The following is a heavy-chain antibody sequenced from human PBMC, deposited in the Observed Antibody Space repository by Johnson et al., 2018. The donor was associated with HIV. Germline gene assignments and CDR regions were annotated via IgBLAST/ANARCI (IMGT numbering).Heavy chain of an antibody. Sequence: QVQLVESGGGVVQPGRSLRLSCAASAFAFSSYVMHWVRQAPGKGLEWVAVISYDGSNKYYADSVKGRFTISRDNSKNTLYLQMNSLKAEDTTVYYCVKGIDSSSWYAFDIWGQGTMVTVSS. CDR1: AFAFSSYV. J-gene: IGHJ3*02. CDR2: ISYDGSNK. CDR3: VKGIDSSSWYAFDI. V-gene: IGHV3-30*04. D-gene: IGHD6-13*01.